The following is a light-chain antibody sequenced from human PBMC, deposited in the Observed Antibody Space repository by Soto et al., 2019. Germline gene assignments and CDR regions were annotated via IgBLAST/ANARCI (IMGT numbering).Light chain of an antibody. CDR1: QSVSNSY. CDR2: GAS. CDR3: QQYGGSPWT. Sequence: EIVLTQSPGTLSLSPGERATLSCRASQSVSNSYLAWYQQKPGQAPRLLIYGASSRATGIPDRFSGSGSGTDFALTISRLEPEDFAVYHCQQYGGSPWTFGQGTKLEIK. J-gene: IGKJ1*01. V-gene: IGKV3-20*01.